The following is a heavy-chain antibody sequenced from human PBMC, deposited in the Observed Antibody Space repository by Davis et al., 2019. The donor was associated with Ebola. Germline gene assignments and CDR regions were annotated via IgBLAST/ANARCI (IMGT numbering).Heavy chain of an antibody. J-gene: IGHJ3*02. CDR3: ARLTAINAFDI. D-gene: IGHD2-21*02. CDR1: GFTFSDHY. CDR2: TRNKANSYTT. Sequence: GESLKISCAASGFTFSDHYMDWVRQAPGKGLEWVGRTRNKANSYTTEYAASVKGRFTISRDDSKNSLYLQMNSLKTEDTAVYYCARLTAINAFDIWGQGTMVTVSS. V-gene: IGHV3-72*01.